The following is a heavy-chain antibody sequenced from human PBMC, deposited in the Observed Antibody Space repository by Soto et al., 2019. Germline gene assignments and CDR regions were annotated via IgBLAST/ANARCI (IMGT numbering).Heavy chain of an antibody. V-gene: IGHV3-53*01. CDR2: IYSGGYT. J-gene: IGHJ4*02. Sequence: EVQLVESGGGLIQPGGSLRLSCAVSGFTVSNNYMSWVRQAPGKGLEGVSVIYSGGYTAYGDSVKGRFTISRDNSKNTLYLQKRSLDADDPAGFFGALPPGGGGYWGQGTLVTVSS. D-gene: IGHD3-10*01. CDR3: ALPPGGGGY. CDR1: GFTVSNNY.